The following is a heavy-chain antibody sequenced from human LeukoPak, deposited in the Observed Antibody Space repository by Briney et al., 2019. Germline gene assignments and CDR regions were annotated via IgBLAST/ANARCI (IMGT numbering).Heavy chain of an antibody. J-gene: IGHJ4*02. D-gene: IGHD2-8*02. Sequence: ASVKVSFKASGYTFNTYGIIWVRPAPGQGLEWMGWISAYNGDTTYAQKLQGRVTLTTDASTSTAYMELRSLRSDDTAVYYCARESTGGSLEIDYWGQGTLVTVSS. V-gene: IGHV1-18*01. CDR2: ISAYNGDT. CDR1: GYTFNTYG. CDR3: ARESTGGSLEIDY.